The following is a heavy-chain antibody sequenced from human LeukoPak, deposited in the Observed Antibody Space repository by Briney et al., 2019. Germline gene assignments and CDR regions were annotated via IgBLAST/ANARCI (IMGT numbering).Heavy chain of an antibody. D-gene: IGHD2-15*01. CDR3: ARVSASGGSWSNFDY. V-gene: IGHV4-30-2*01. CDR2: IYHSGST. CDR1: GGSISSGGYS. J-gene: IGHJ4*02. Sequence: SETLSLTCAVSGGSISSGGYSWSWIRQPPGKGLEWIGYIYHSGSTYYNPSLKSRVTISVDRSKNQFSLKLSSVTAADTAVYYCARVSASGGSWSNFDYWGQGTLVTVSS.